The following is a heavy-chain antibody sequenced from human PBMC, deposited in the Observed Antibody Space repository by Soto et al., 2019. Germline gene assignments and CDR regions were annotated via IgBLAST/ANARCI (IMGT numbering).Heavy chain of an antibody. Sequence: SCPTLVNPRQTLTLTCTFSGLSLSTSGVAVGWIRQPPGQAPEWLALIYWNDNERYSPSLKSRLTITKDTSKNQVLLTMTNMDRVDTATYYCALLYDSSAFYHAFNIWGQGTMVTVSS. J-gene: IGHJ3*02. CDR2: IYWNDNE. V-gene: IGHV2-5*01. CDR3: ALLYDSSAFYHAFNI. CDR1: GLSLSTSGVA. D-gene: IGHD3-22*01.